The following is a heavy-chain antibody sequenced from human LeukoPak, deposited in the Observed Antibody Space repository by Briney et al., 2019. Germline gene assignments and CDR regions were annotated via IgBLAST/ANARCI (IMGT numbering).Heavy chain of an antibody. CDR1: GFTFSSYG. Sequence: PGRSLRLSCAASGFTFSSYGMHWVRQAPGKGLEWVAVIWYDGSNKHYADSVKGRFTISRDNSKNTLYLQMNSLRADDAAVYYCAREVTASYGMDVWGQGTTVTVSS. D-gene: IGHD2-21*02. CDR2: IWYDGSNK. V-gene: IGHV3-33*01. CDR3: AREVTASYGMDV. J-gene: IGHJ6*02.